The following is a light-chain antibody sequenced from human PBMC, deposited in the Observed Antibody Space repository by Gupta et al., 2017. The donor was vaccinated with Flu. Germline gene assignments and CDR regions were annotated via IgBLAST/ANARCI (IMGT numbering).Light chain of an antibody. CDR3: QQDDDPPFT. CDR2: DAS. J-gene: IGKJ3*01. V-gene: IGKV1-33*01. CDR1: QDIKYF. Sequence: DIQMTQSPSSLSASVGDRVSITCRASQDIKYFLNWYQQKPGKGPKLLIYDASNLKTGVASRFSGNGSGSHFTLTISSLQPEDFATYYCQQDDDPPFTFGHGTIVDIK.